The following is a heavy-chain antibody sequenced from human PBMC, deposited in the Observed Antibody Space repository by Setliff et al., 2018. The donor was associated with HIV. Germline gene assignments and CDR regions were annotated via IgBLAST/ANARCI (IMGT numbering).Heavy chain of an antibody. CDR1: GGAFTGYY. V-gene: IGHV4-34*01. J-gene: IGHJ3*02. CDR2: INPGGST. D-gene: IGHD3-16*01. CDR3: ARYYDSHPAFDI. Sequence: PSETLSLTCAVYGGAFTGYYWTWIRQPPGEGLEWIGEINPGGSTKYNPSLKSRLTISIDTSRNQFSLELISVTAADTAVYYCARYYDSHPAFDIWGQGTMVTVSS.